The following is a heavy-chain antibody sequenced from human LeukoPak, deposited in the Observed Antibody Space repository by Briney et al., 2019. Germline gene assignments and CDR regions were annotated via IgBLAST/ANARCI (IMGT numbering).Heavy chain of an antibody. CDR2: IYPGDSDT. V-gene: IGHV5-51*01. D-gene: IGHD3-10*01. CDR1: GSIFISCW. CDR3: ARLTGRLWFGDQIWGPFDI. Sequence: GEPLKISCKGSGSIFISCWIGWVRQMPGKGVEWMGIIYPGDSDTRYSPSFQGQVTISADKSISTAYLQWRRLKASDTAMYYSARLTGRLWFGDQIWGPFDIWGQGTMVTVSS. J-gene: IGHJ3*02.